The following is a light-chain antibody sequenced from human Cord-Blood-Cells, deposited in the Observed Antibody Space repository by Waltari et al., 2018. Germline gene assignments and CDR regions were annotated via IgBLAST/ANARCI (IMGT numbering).Light chain of an antibody. J-gene: IGLJ2*01. V-gene: IGLV2-23*02. CDR3: CSYAGSSTLV. CDR1: SSDVGSYNL. CDR2: EVS. Sequence: QSALTQPAPVSGSPGQSITISCTGTSSDVGSYNLVSCYQQHPGKAPQLMIYEVSKRPSVVSNRFSGSKSGNTASLTISGLQAEDEADYYCCSYAGSSTLVFGGGTKLTVL.